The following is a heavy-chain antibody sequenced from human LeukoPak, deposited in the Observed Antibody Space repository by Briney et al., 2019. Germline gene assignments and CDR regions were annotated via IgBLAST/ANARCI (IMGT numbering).Heavy chain of an antibody. D-gene: IGHD5-24*01. CDR3: ANNRRDGYNNWFDP. J-gene: IGHJ5*02. CDR2: ISGSGGST. Sequence: GGSLRLSCAASGFTFSSYAMSWFRQAPGKGLEWVSAISGSGGSTYYADSVKGRFTISRDNSKNTLCLQMNSLRAEDTALYYCANNRRDGYNNWFDPWGQGTLVTVSS. V-gene: IGHV3-23*01. CDR1: GFTFSSYA.